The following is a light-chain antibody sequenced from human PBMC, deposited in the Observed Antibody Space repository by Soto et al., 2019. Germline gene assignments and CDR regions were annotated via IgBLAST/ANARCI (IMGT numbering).Light chain of an antibody. V-gene: IGLV2-14*01. Sequence: QSVLTQPASVSGSPGQSITISCTGTSSDVGGYNYVSWYQQHPGKAPKLMIYDVSNRPSGVSNRFSGSKSGNTAYLTISGLQAEDEADYYCSSYTSSSTPVFGGGTKLTVL. J-gene: IGLJ2*01. CDR2: DVS. CDR3: SSYTSSSTPV. CDR1: SSDVGGYNY.